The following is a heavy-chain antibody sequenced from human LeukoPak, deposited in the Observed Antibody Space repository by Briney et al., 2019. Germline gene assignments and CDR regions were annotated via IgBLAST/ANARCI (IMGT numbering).Heavy chain of an antibody. CDR1: GFTFSSYW. CDR2: IGNAGSDT. V-gene: IGHV3-23*01. CDR3: GRDWKLDY. J-gene: IGHJ4*02. D-gene: IGHD1-1*01. Sequence: PGGSLRLSCAASGFTFSSYWMSWVRQAPGKGLEWVSAIGNAGSDTKYAVSVKGRFTISRDNSRNTLYLQMKSLRVEDTAIYYCGRDWKLDYWGQGSLVTVSS.